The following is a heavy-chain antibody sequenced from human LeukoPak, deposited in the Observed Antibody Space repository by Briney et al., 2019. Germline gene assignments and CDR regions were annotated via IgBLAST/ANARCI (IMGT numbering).Heavy chain of an antibody. CDR1: GFNFSSFV. CDR3: AKETYYYDSSGYFDY. Sequence: GGSLRLSCAGSGFNFSSFVMTWVRQAPGKGLEWVSSISASGRGTYYADSVKGRFTISRDNSKNTLYLQMNSLRAEDTAVYYCAKETYYYDSSGYFDYWGQGTLVTVSS. D-gene: IGHD3-22*01. J-gene: IGHJ4*02. V-gene: IGHV3-23*01. CDR2: ISASGRGT.